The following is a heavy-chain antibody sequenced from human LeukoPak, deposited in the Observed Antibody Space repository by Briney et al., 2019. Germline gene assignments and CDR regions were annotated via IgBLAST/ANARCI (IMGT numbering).Heavy chain of an antibody. CDR2: MNPISGYT. Sequence: ASVKVSCKASGYTFTSYDIIWVRQATGQGLEWMGWMNPISGYTGFAQKFQGRVTMTGNTAISTAYMELSSLRSEDAAVYYCARGNRLYTSSWSALAFDIWGQGTMVTVSS. D-gene: IGHD6-13*01. J-gene: IGHJ3*02. CDR3: ARGNRLYTSSWSALAFDI. V-gene: IGHV1-8*01. CDR1: GYTFTSYD.